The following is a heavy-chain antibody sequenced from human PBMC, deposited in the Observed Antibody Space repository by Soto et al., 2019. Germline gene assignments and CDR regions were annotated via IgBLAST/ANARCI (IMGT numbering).Heavy chain of an antibody. V-gene: IGHV3-48*02. CDR2: IRNSGNII. D-gene: IGHD6-25*01. CDR3: MRQNIEHSSGWYP. J-gene: IGHJ5*02. Sequence: DVQLGESGGGVVQPGGSLRLSCAASGFIFRNYHMNWVRQAPGKGLEWVSYIRNSGNIIYYADSVKGRFTISRDNDKDSLYLQMNSLRDEDTAVYYCMRQNIEHSSGWYPWGQGTLVTVSS. CDR1: GFIFRNYH.